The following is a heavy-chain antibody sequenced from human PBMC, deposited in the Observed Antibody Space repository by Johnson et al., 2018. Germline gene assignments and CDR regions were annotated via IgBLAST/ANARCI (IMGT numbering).Heavy chain of an antibody. Sequence: QVQLQESGPGLVKPSESLSLTCTVSGGSITDDYWIWIRQPPGKGLEWIGYISYSGNNKYNPSLDSRLTISVDTSKTQFSLRLSSVTAADTAIYYCAKAVGSGYDDMDVWGKGTTVTVSS. V-gene: IGHV4-59*01. D-gene: IGHD1-26*01. J-gene: IGHJ6*03. CDR3: AKAVGSGYDDMDV. CDR1: GGSITDDY. CDR2: ISYSGNN.